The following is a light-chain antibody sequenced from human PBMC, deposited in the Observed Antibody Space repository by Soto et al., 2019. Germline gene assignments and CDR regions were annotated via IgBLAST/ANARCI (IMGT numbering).Light chain of an antibody. V-gene: IGKV3-20*01. CDR2: GAS. CDR1: QGVSGNY. Sequence: ENVLTQSPGTLSLSPGERATLSCRASQGVSGNYLAWYQHKPGQAPRLLIYGASSRATGIADRFSGSGSGTDLTLTISRLEPEDFAVYYCHQYGSSPLPGGSPLPFGGGTKVEIK. CDR3: HQYGSSPLPGGSPLP. J-gene: IGKJ4*01.